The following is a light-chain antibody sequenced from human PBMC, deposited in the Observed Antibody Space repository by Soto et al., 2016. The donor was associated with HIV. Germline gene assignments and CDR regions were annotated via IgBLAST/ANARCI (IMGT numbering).Light chain of an antibody. CDR3: QQYNGYTWT. V-gene: IGKV1-17*01. CDR2: KAS. J-gene: IGKJ1*01. Sequence: DIQMTQSPSSLSASVGDRVTITCRASQGIRNELGWYQQKPGKAPNLLIYKASNLQNGVSSRFSGSGSGTEFTLTISGLQPDDLATYYCQQYNGYTWTFGQGTKVEI. CDR1: QGIRNE.